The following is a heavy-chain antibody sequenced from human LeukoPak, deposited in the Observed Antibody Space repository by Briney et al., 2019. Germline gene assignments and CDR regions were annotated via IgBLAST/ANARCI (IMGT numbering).Heavy chain of an antibody. CDR3: GKAQTACGGDCYSNFDY. CDR1: GFTFSDYA. CDR2: ISPRGGNT. J-gene: IGHJ4*02. D-gene: IGHD2-21*02. V-gene: IGHV3-23*01. Sequence: GGSLRLSCAASGFTFSDYAMSWVRHAPGKGLEWVSAISPRGGNTYYADSVKGRFTISRDNSKNTLSLQMNTLRAEDTAVYYCGKAQTACGGDCYSNFDYWGRGTPVAVSS.